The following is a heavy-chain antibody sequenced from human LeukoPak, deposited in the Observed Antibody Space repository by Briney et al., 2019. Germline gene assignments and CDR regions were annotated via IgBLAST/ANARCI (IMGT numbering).Heavy chain of an antibody. Sequence: GGSLRLSCAASGFTFSSYCMSWVRQAPGKGLEWVANIKQDGSDKYYVDSVKGRFTISRDNAKNSLYLQMHSLSAEDTAVYYCARNIGDYSKCFDYWGQGTLVTVSA. D-gene: IGHD4-11*01. CDR1: GFTFSSYC. CDR3: ARNIGDYSKCFDY. J-gene: IGHJ4*02. V-gene: IGHV3-7*01. CDR2: IKQDGSDK.